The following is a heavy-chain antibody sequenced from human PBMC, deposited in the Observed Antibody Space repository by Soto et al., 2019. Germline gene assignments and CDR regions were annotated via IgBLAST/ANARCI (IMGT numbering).Heavy chain of an antibody. CDR1: GYTFTSYG. V-gene: IGHV1-18*01. D-gene: IGHD3-10*01. Sequence: QVQLVQSGAEVKKPGASVKVSCKASGYTFTSYGISWVRQAPGQGLEWMGWISAYNGNTNYAQKLQGRVTMTTDTAKSTAYMELRSLRSDDTAVNYCARDGGLLWFGELLEPRYNWFDPWGQGTLVTVSS. CDR3: ARDGGLLWFGELLEPRYNWFDP. CDR2: ISAYNGNT. J-gene: IGHJ5*02.